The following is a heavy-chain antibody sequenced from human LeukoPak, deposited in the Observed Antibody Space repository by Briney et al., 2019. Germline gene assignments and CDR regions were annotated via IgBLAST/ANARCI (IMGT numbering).Heavy chain of an antibody. V-gene: IGHV3-13*01. CDR3: ARAVYGSGSYSYFDY. CDR1: GFTFSSYD. CDR2: IGTAGDT. J-gene: IGHJ4*02. Sequence: GGSLRLSCAASGFTFSSYDMHWVRQATGKGLEWVSAIGTAGDTYYPGSVKGRFTISRENAKNSLYLQMNSLRAGDTAVYYCARAVYGSGSYSYFDYWGQGTLVTVSS. D-gene: IGHD3-10*01.